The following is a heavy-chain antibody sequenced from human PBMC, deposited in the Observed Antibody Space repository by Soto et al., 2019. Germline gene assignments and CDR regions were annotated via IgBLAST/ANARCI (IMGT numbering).Heavy chain of an antibody. CDR1: GYTSSIYG. CDR2: ISGYNGNI. J-gene: IGHJ2*01. Sequence: QGQLVQSGAEVKKPGASVNVSCKASGYTSSIYGISWVRQAPGQGLEWMAWISGYNGNIKYGQKFQGRVTVATDTTTTGAYMELRGLRSDDTAVYYCARDVSGGTYPWFFDLWGRGTLVTVSS. CDR3: ARDVSGGTYPWFFDL. V-gene: IGHV1-18*04. D-gene: IGHD1-26*01.